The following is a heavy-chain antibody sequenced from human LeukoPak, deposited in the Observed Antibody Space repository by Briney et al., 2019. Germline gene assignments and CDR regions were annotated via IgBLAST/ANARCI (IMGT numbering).Heavy chain of an antibody. D-gene: IGHD6-13*01. J-gene: IGHJ5*02. CDR1: GFSFSFYT. CDR2: ISGSDGRT. Sequence: PGGSLRLSCAASGFSFSFYTMRWVRQAPGKGLEWVSSISGSDGRTYYVDSVKGRFTISRDNSKNTLYLQMNSLRAEDTAVYYCAKKSGRFDSSLAGFDPWGQGTLVTVSS. V-gene: IGHV3-23*01. CDR3: AKKSGRFDSSLAGFDP.